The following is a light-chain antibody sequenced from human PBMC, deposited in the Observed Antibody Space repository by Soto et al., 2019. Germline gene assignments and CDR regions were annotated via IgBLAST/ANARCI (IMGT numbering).Light chain of an antibody. CDR3: KQYAVPIT. V-gene: IGKV3-20*01. CDR2: GAS. J-gene: IGKJ5*01. Sequence: EIVLTQSPDTLSLSPGERVTLSCRASQSVSSSLAWYQQKTGQAPRILISGASNRATGIQDRFSGSGSGTEFTLTIRRLEPEDFALYYCKQYAVPITFGQGTRLEIK. CDR1: QSVSSS.